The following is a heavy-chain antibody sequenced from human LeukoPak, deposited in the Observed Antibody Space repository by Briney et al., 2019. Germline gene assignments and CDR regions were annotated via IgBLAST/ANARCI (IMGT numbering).Heavy chain of an antibody. J-gene: IGHJ4*02. V-gene: IGHV3-33*01. CDR1: GFTFSSYG. D-gene: IGHD2-21*02. CDR3: ARDISVSHIVVVTARAPGY. CDR2: IWYDGSNK. Sequence: GGSLRLSCAASGFTFSSYGMHWVRQAPGKGLEWVAVIWYDGSNKYYADSAKGRFTISRDNSKNTLYLQMNSLRAEDTAVYYCARDISVSHIVVVTARAPGYWGQGTLVTVSS.